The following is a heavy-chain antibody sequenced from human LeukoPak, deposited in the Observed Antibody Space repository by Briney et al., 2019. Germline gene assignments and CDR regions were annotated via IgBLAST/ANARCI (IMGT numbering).Heavy chain of an antibody. J-gene: IGHJ4*02. CDR2: VISDGTT. V-gene: IGHV3-23*01. CDR3: ARYRGHDY. CDR1: AFTFSIYD. D-gene: IGHD5-12*01. Sequence: GGSLRLSCAASAFTFSIYDMSWVRQAPGKGLEWVSIVISDGTTYYADSVKGRFTISRDNSKNTVYLQMNSLRAEDTAVYYCARYRGHDYWGQGTLVTVSS.